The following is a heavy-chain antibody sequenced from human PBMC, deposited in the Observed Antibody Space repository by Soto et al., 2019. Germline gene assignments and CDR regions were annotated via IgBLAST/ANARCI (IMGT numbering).Heavy chain of an antibody. V-gene: IGHV4-30-2*01. CDR3: ARVSQAGYSSSWYSRPPLYFDY. Sequence: SGTLSLTCAVSGGSISSGNYCCNWIRQPPGEGLGCMGEIYHSGSTYYNPSLKSRVTISVDKSKNQFSLKLSSVTAADTAVYYCARVSQAGYSSSWYSRPPLYFDYWGQGTLVTVSS. CDR2: IYHSGST. CDR1: GGSISSGNYC. D-gene: IGHD6-13*01. J-gene: IGHJ4*02.